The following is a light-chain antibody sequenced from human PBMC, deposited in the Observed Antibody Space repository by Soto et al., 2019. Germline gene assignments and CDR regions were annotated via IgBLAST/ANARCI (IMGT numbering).Light chain of an antibody. Sequence: QSALTQPPSASVSPGQSVTLSCTGTSTDVGGYNYLSWYQQHPGKAPKLILYEGTTRPAGVRDRFSGSKSGNKASLTVSGLEAEDEADYYCTSYSGTNSVLFGGGTKLTVL. V-gene: IGLV2-8*01. CDR3: TSYSGTNSVL. CDR2: EGT. J-gene: IGLJ2*01. CDR1: STDVGGYNY.